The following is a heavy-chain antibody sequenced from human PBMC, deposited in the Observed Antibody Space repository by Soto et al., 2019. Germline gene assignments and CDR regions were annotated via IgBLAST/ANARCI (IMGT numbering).Heavy chain of an antibody. CDR1: GGTFNSYA. CDR2: IIPIFGTA. Sequence: SVKVSCKASGGTFNSYAISWVRQAPGQGLEWMGGIIPIFGTANYAQKFQGRVTITADESTSTAYMELSSLRSEDTAVYYCARDLAVVRGVISPNWFDPWGQGTLVTVSS. CDR3: ARDLAVVRGVISPNWFDP. D-gene: IGHD3-10*01. J-gene: IGHJ5*02. V-gene: IGHV1-69*13.